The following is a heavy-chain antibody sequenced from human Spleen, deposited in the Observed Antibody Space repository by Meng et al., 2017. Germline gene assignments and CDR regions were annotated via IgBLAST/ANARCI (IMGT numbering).Heavy chain of an antibody. V-gene: IGHV1-69*02. Sequence: SVKVSCKASGGTFTGYTISWVRQAPGQGLEWMGKIVPLLDIPTSAQKFRGRVAITADKSTSTVYLELSGLKSEDTAVYFCAYDSGDFWGPGTLVTVSS. D-gene: IGHD3-10*01. CDR3: AYDSGDF. CDR2: IVPLLDIP. CDR1: GGTFTGYT. J-gene: IGHJ4*02.